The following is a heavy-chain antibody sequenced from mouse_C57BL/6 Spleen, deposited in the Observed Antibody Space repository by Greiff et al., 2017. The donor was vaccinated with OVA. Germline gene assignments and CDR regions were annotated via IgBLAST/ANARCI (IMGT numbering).Heavy chain of an antibody. V-gene: IGHV1-54*01. Sequence: QVQLQQSGAELVRPGTSVKVSCKASGYAFTNYLIEWVKQRPGQGLEWIGVINPGSGGTNYNEKFKGKATLTAHKSSSTAYMQLSSLTSEDSAVYCCAREGVDYWGQGTSVTVSS. CDR2: INPGSGGT. CDR3: AREGVDY. CDR1: GYAFTNYL. J-gene: IGHJ4*01.